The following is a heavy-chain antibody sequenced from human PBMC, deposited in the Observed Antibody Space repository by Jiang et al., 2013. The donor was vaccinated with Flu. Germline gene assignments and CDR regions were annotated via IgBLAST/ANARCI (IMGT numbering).Heavy chain of an antibody. D-gene: IGHD3-22*01. J-gene: IGHJ4*02. V-gene: IGHV4-34*01. Sequence: LLKPSETLSLTCAVYGGSFSGYYWSWIRQPPGKGLEWIGEINHSGSTNYNPSLKSRVTISVDTSKNQFSLKLSSVTAADTAVYYCASEEDDSSGYWGYWGQGTLVTVSS. CDR1: GGSFSGYY. CDR2: INHSGST. CDR3: ASEEDDSSGYWGY.